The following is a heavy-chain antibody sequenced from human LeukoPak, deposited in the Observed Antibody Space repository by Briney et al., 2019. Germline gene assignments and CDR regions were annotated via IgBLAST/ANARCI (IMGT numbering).Heavy chain of an antibody. Sequence: SETLSLTCTVAGGSISSSNYYWGWIRQPPGKGLEWIGYIYYSGSTNYNPSLKSRVTISVDTSKNQFSLKLSSVTAADTAVYYCATYSSSLDWFDPWGQGTLVTVSS. V-gene: IGHV4-61*05. J-gene: IGHJ5*02. CDR2: IYYSGST. CDR1: GGSISSSNYY. D-gene: IGHD6-13*01. CDR3: ATYSSSLDWFDP.